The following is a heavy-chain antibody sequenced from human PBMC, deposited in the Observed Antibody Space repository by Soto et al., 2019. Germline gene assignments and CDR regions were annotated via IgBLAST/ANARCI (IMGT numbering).Heavy chain of an antibody. CDR1: GYTFTSDD. CDR3: ARGRRDDILTGYYI. D-gene: IGHD3-9*01. V-gene: IGHV1-8*01. Sequence: ASVKVSCKASGYTFTSDDINWVRHATGQGLEWMGWMNPNSGNTGYAQKFQGRVTMTRNTSISTAYMELSSLRSEDTAVYYCARGRRDDILTGYYIWGQGTLVTVS. CDR2: MNPNSGNT. J-gene: IGHJ4*02.